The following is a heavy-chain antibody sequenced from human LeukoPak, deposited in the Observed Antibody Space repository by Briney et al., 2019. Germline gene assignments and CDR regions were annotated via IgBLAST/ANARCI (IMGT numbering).Heavy chain of an antibody. CDR3: ASPRIVGAAN. Sequence: SETLSLTCTVSGGSISSSSYYWGWIRRPPGKGLEWIGSIYYSGSTYYNPSLKSRVTISVDTSKNQFSLKLSSVTAADTAVYYCASPRIVGAANWGQGTLVTVSS. D-gene: IGHD1-26*01. V-gene: IGHV4-39*01. J-gene: IGHJ4*02. CDR2: IYYSGST. CDR1: GGSISSSSYY.